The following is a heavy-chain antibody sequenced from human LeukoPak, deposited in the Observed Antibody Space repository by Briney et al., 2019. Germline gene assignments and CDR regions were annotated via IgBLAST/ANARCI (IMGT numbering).Heavy chain of an antibody. CDR3: ARDNGSYDSSGYYLTFDY. J-gene: IGHJ4*02. CDR1: GYSFTSYY. Sequence: ASVKVSCKASGYSFTSYYMHWVRQAPGQGLEWMGWINPNSGGTNYAQKFQGRVTMTRDTSISTAYMELSRLRSDDTAVYYCARDNGSYDSSGYYLTFDYWGQGTLVTVSS. CDR2: INPNSGGT. D-gene: IGHD3-22*01. V-gene: IGHV1-2*02.